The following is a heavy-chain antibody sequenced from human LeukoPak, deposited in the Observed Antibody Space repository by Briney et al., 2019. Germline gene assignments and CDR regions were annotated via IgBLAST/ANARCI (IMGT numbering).Heavy chain of an antibody. CDR2: INHSGST. J-gene: IGHJ3*02. V-gene: IGHV4-34*01. Sequence: PSETLSLTCAVYGVSFSGYYWSWIRQPPGKGLEWIGEINHSGSTNYNPSLKSRVTISVDTSKNQFSLKLSSVTAAATAVYYCARGLRATAGAFDIWGQGTMVTVSS. CDR3: ARGLRATAGAFDI. CDR1: GVSFSGYY.